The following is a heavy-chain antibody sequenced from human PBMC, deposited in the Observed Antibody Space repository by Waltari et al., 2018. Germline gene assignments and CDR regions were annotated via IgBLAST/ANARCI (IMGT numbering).Heavy chain of an antibody. J-gene: IGHJ1*01. Sequence: QLQLQESGPGLVKSSETLCLTCTVSGDSIGNSPLYWGWIRQSPGKGLEWIGSIYYSGSAYYNSSLKSRVTLSVDTSTNQFFLKVTSVTAADTAVYYCAAIAAQGVNWGQGTLVSVSS. CDR1: GDSIGNSPLY. CDR3: AAIAAQGVN. V-gene: IGHV4-39*01. CDR2: IYYSGSA. D-gene: IGHD6-6*01.